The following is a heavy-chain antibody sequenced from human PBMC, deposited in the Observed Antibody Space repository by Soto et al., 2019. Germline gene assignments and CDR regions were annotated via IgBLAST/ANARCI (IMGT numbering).Heavy chain of an antibody. J-gene: IGHJ4*02. V-gene: IGHV4-59*01. D-gene: IGHD1-26*01. CDR1: SGSISSYY. Sequence: AAETLSLTSTVSSGSISSYYWSLIRQPPGKGLEWIGYIYYSGSTNYNPSLKSRVTISVDTSKNQFSLKLSSVTAADTAVYYCARSPGITDYWGQGTLATVSS. CDR2: IYYSGST. CDR3: ARSPGITDY.